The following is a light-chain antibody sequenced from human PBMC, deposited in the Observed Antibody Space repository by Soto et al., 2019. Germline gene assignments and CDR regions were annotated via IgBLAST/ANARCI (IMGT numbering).Light chain of an antibody. J-gene: IGLJ2*01. CDR1: GSDVGGYNY. CDR2: EVS. V-gene: IGLV2-8*01. Sequence: QSALTQPPSASGSPGQSVTIYCTGTGSDVGGYNYVSWYQHHPGKAPKLMLYEVSTRPSGVPDRFSGSKSGNTASLTVSGLQAEDEADYYCSSYAGSNIYVVFGGGTKVTVL. CDR3: SSYAGSNIYVV.